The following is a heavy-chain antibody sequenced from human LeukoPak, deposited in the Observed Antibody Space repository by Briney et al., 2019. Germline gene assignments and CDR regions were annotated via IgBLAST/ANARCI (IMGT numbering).Heavy chain of an antibody. Sequence: PSETLSLTCTVSGGSISSSSYYWGWIRQPPGKGLEWIGSIYYSGSTYYNPSLKSRVTMSVDTSRNQFALRVSSVTAADTAVYYCARLLSYDILTDNYYKYYMDVWGKGTTVTVSS. D-gene: IGHD3-9*01. CDR1: GGSISSSSYY. CDR2: IYYSGST. J-gene: IGHJ6*03. V-gene: IGHV4-39*01. CDR3: ARLLSYDILTDNYYKYYMDV.